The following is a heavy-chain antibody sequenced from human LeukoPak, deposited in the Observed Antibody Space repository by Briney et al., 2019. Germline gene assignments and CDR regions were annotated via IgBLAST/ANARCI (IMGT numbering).Heavy chain of an antibody. D-gene: IGHD3/OR15-3a*01. CDR3: ARARGLDYYFDY. CDR1: GFTFSSYS. CDR2: ISSSSSYI. V-gene: IGHV3-21*01. J-gene: IGHJ4*02. Sequence: GGSLRLSCAASGFTFSSYSMNWVRQAPGKGLEWVSSISSSSSYIYYADSVKGRFTISRDNAKNSLYLQINSLRAEDTAVYYCARARGLDYYFDYWGQGTLVTVSS.